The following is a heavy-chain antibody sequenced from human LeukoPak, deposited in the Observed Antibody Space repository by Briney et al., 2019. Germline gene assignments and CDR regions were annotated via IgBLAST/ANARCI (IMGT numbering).Heavy chain of an antibody. CDR3: TRLGEMAMVTTSFDY. V-gene: IGHV3-73*01. D-gene: IGHD5-24*01. J-gene: IGHJ4*02. Sequence: GGSLRLSCAASGFTFSGSAIHWVRQASGRGLEWVGRIRSKNKNYATAFAASVKGRFTISRDDSKNTAYLQMTSLETEDTAVYYCTRLGEMAMVTTSFDYWGQGTLATVSS. CDR1: GFTFSGSA. CDR2: IRSKNKNYAT.